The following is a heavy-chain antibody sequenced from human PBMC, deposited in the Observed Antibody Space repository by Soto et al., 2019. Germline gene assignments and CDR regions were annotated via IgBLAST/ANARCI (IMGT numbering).Heavy chain of an antibody. CDR2: IYYSGTT. CDR1: GDSISSGAYY. Sequence: QVQLQESGPGLVKPSQTLSLTCTVSGDSISSGAYYWTWIRQHPGKGLEWIGYIYYSGTTYYNPSLKSRVTISVDTFKNQFSLKLSSVTAADTAVYYCARDFRDYGDPKGVDYWGQGVLVTVSS. CDR3: ARDFRDYGDPKGVDY. J-gene: IGHJ4*02. V-gene: IGHV4-31*03. D-gene: IGHD4-17*01.